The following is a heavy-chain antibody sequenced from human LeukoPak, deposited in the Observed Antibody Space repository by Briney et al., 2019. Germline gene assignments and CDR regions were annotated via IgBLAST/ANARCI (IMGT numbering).Heavy chain of an antibody. J-gene: IGHJ4*02. CDR3: ASSTKGSSSDY. CDR2: ICYSGST. D-gene: IGHD6-6*01. V-gene: IGHV4-59*12. Sequence: EWIGYICYSGSTNYNPSLKSRVTISVDTSKNQFSLKLSSVTAADTAVYYCASSTKGSSSDYWGQGTLVTVSS.